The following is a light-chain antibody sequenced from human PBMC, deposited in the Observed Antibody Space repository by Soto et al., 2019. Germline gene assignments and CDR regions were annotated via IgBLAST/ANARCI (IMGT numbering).Light chain of an antibody. CDR3: QRFGTSPPWT. J-gene: IGKJ1*01. CDR1: QSLSSSY. Sequence: ESVLAQSPGTLSLSPGDRATRSCRASQSLSSSYLAWYQQKPGQAPRLLIYGTSIRATGIPDRFSGSGSGTDFTLTITRLEPEDFAVYYCQRFGTSPPWTFGQGTKVDIK. V-gene: IGKV3-20*01. CDR2: GTS.